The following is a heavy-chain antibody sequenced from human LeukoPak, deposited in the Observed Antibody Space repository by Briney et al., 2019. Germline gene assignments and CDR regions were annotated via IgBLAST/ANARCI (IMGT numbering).Heavy chain of an antibody. CDR2: IKQDGSEK. CDR3: ARFLDDYQLYYFDY. D-gene: IGHD5-24*01. CDR1: GFTFSSYW. J-gene: IGHJ4*02. V-gene: IGHV3-7*01. Sequence: PGGSLRLSCAASGFTFSSYWMSWVRQAPGKGLEWVANIKQDGSEKYYVDSVKGRFTISRDNAKNSLYLQMNSLRAEDTAVYYCARFLDDYQLYYFDYWGQGTLVTVSS.